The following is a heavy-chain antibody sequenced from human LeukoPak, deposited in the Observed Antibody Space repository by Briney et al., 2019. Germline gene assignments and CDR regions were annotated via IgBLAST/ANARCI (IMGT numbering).Heavy chain of an antibody. J-gene: IGHJ6*03. V-gene: IGHV4-61*02. CDR2: IYASGST. Sequence: SGTLSLTCTVSGGSISSSSYYWSWIRQPAGKGLEWIGRIYASGSTNYNPSLKSRVTMSVDTSKNLFSLKLTSVTAADTAVYYCARDGGYCSGVTCYNHYYYMDVWGKGTTVTISS. CDR1: GGSISSSSYY. D-gene: IGHD2-15*01. CDR3: ARDGGYCSGVTCYNHYYYMDV.